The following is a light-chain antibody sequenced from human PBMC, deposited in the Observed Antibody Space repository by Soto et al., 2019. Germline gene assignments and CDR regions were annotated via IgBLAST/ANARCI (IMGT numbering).Light chain of an antibody. CDR1: SSDVGSYNL. CDR3: CSHAGSSTWV. Sequence: QSVLTQPASVSGSPGQSITISCTGTSSDVGSYNLVSWYQQHPGKAPKLMIYEVSKRPSGVSNRFSGSKSGNTASLTISGLQAEDEADYYCCSHAGSSTWVFGGGTKLTV. CDR2: EVS. V-gene: IGLV2-23*02. J-gene: IGLJ3*02.